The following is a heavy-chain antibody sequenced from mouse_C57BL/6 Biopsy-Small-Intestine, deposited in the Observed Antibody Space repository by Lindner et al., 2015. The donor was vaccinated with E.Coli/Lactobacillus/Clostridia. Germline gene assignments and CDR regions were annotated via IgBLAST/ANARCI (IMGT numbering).Heavy chain of an antibody. J-gene: IGHJ4*01. CDR2: IRSKSNNYAT. V-gene: IGHV10-1*01. CDR1: GFSFNTYA. D-gene: IGHD1-1*01. Sequence: VQLQESGGGLVQPKGSLKLSCAASGFSFNTYAMNWVRQAPGKGLEWVARIRSKSNNYATYYADSVKDRFTISRDDSESMLYLQMNNLKTEDTAMYHCVRQDYYWYAMDYWGQGTSVTVSS. CDR3: VRQDYYWYAMDY.